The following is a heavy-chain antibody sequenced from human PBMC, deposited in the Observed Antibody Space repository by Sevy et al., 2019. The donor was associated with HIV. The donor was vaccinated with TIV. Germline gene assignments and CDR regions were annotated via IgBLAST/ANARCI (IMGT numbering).Heavy chain of an antibody. Sequence: GGSLRLSCAASGFTFSSYGMHWVRQAPGKGLEWVAVISYDGSNKYYAESVKGRFTISRDNSKNTLYLQMNSRRAEDTAVYYCAKGKGSSGSFVALDYWGQGTLVTVSS. D-gene: IGHD6-19*01. V-gene: IGHV3-30*18. CDR2: ISYDGSNK. J-gene: IGHJ4*02. CDR1: GFTFSSYG. CDR3: AKGKGSSGSFVALDY.